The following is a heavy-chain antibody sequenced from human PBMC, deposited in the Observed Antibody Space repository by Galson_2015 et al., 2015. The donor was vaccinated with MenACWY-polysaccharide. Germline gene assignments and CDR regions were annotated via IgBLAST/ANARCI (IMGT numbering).Heavy chain of an antibody. CDR3: ARVRISGYYVADY. CDR2: ISYRGDTT. CDR1: GFTFSSSS. D-gene: IGHD3-22*01. Sequence: SLRLSCAAPGFTFSSSSVIWVRQAPGKGLEWVSYISYRGDTTYADSVRGRFTISRDNAENSLYLQMNSLRAEDTAVYYCARVRISGYYVADYWGQGTLVTVSS. V-gene: IGHV3-48*01. J-gene: IGHJ4*02.